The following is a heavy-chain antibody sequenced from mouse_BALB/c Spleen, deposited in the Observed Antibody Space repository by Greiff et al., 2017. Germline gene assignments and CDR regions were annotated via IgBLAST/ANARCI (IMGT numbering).Heavy chain of an antibody. CDR3: ARWVDGYYERYLDY. J-gene: IGHJ2*01. Sequence: VQLVESGAELMKPGASVKISCKATGYTFSSYWIEWVKQRPGHGLEWIGEILPGSGSTNYNEKFKGKATFTADTSSNTAYMQLSSLTSEDSAVYYCARWVDGYYERYLDYWGQGTTLTVSS. CDR2: ILPGSGST. D-gene: IGHD2-3*01. CDR1: GYTFSSYW. V-gene: IGHV1-9*01.